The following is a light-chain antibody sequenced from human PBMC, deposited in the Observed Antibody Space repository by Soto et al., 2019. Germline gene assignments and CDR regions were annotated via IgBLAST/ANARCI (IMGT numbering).Light chain of an antibody. CDR3: QQSYTAPH. V-gene: IGKV1-39*01. CDR1: QSISNY. J-gene: IGKJ2*01. Sequence: DIQMTQSPSSLSASVGDRVTITCRASQSISNYLSWYQQKPGKAPKLLIHAASRLQSGVPSRFSGGGSVTEFTLIINSLQPEDFASYYCQQSYTAPHFGQGTKLE. CDR2: AAS.